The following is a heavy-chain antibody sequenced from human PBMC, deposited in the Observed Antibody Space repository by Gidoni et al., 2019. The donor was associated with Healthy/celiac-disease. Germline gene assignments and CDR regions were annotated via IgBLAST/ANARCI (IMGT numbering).Heavy chain of an antibody. Sequence: QVQLVQSGAEVKKPGASVKVSGKASGYTFTSYAMHWVRQAPGQRLEWMGWINAGNGNTKYSQKFQGRVTITRDTSASTAYMELSSLRSEDTAVYYCARDPTMVRGYYYGMDVWGQGTTVTVSS. CDR3: ARDPTMVRGYYYGMDV. CDR2: INAGNGNT. CDR1: GYTFTSYA. V-gene: IGHV1-3*01. D-gene: IGHD3-10*01. J-gene: IGHJ6*02.